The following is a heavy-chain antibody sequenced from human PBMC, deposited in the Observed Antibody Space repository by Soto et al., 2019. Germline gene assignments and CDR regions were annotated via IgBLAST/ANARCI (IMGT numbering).Heavy chain of an antibody. J-gene: IGHJ4*02. Sequence: ASVKVSCKASGYTLTSNAMHWVRQAPGQRLEWMGWINDGKGDTKYSQKFQGTLTITRDSSASIAYMELRSLRSEDTAVYYCARGYQGSFDYWGQGTLVTVSS. D-gene: IGHD2-2*01. CDR3: ARGYQGSFDY. V-gene: IGHV1-3*01. CDR1: GYTLTSNA. CDR2: INDGKGDT.